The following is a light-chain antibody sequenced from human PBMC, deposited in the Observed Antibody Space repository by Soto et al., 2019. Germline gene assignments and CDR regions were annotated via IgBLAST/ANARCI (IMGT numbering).Light chain of an antibody. CDR1: QSVSSDY. V-gene: IGKV3-20*01. J-gene: IGKJ4*01. CDR3: QQYGNSPQT. CDR2: GAS. Sequence: EIVLTQSPGTLSLSPGERATLSCRASQSVSSDYLAWYQQKPGQAPRLLIYGASSRATGIPDRFSGSGSGPDFTLTISRLEPEDFVVYYCQQYGNSPQTFGGGTKVEIK.